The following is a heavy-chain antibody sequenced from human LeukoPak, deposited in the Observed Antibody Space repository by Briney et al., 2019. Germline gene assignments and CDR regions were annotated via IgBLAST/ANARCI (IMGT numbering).Heavy chain of an antibody. Sequence: GESLRLSCTASGFTFSDCDMNWVRQAPGKGLDWVSSISYRSSNIYYAGSVKGRFTISRDNAKNSLYLQMNSLRAEDTAVYYCARAFPPLRTAAAGDYWGQGTLVTVSS. V-gene: IGHV3-21*01. CDR2: ISYRSSNI. CDR1: GFTFSDCD. J-gene: IGHJ4*02. D-gene: IGHD6-13*01. CDR3: ARAFPPLRTAAAGDY.